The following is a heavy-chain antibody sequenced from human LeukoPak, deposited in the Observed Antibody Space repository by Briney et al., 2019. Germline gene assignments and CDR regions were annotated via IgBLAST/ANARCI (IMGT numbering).Heavy chain of an antibody. CDR1: GFTFSSYW. V-gene: IGHV3-9*01. CDR3: AKGKGGKSSTSWYAGYFHH. CDR2: ISWNSGSI. Sequence: GGSLRLSCAASGFTFSSYWMHWVRQAPGKGLEWVSGISWNSGSIGYADSAKGRFTISRDNAKNSLYLEMNSLRAEDTAFYYCAKGKGGKSSTSWYAGYFHHWGQGTLVTVSS. D-gene: IGHD2-2*01. J-gene: IGHJ1*01.